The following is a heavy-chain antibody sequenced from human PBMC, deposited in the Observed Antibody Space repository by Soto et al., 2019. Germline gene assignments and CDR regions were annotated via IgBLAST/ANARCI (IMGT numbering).Heavy chain of an antibody. D-gene: IGHD2-15*01. CDR2: ISYDGNDK. CDR1: GFTFSNFG. J-gene: IGHJ4*02. V-gene: IGHV3-30*18. CDR3: AKDIYGGNTEIDD. Sequence: QVQLVESGGGVAQPGRSLRLSCAVSGFTFSNFGMHWVRRPPGKGLEWLAVISYDGNDKYYADSVKGRFTISRDNSKNTLHLQMNSLRAEDTAVYYCAKDIYGGNTEIDDWGQGTLVIVSS.